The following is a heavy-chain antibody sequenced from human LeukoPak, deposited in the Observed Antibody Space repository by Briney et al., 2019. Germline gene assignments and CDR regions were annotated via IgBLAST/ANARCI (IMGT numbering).Heavy chain of an antibody. CDR1: GITFRSSG. Sequence: PGGSLRLSCVASGITFRSSGMHWVRQAPGKGLEWLAFIRNDGSTKYYADSVKGRFTVSRDNAKSTLYLQMNSLRAEDTAVYYCAQPDFWGQGTLVTVS. CDR2: IRNDGSTK. CDR3: AQPDF. V-gene: IGHV3-30*02. J-gene: IGHJ4*02.